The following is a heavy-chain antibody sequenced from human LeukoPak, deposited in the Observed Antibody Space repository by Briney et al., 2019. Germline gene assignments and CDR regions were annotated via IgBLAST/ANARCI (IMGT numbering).Heavy chain of an antibody. CDR1: GGSISSYY. CDR2: IYYSGST. CDR3: ARIYDSSGYYLIGGAFDI. J-gene: IGHJ3*02. Sequence: PSETLSLTCTVSGGSISSYYWSWMRQPPGKGLEGIGYIYYSGSTNYNPSLKSRVTISVDTSKNQCSLKLSSVTAADTAVYYCARIYDSSGYYLIGGAFDIWGQGTMVTVSS. D-gene: IGHD3-22*01. V-gene: IGHV4-59*01.